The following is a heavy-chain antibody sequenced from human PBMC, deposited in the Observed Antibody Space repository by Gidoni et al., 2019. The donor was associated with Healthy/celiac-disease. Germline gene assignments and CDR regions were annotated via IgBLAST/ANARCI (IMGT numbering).Heavy chain of an antibody. CDR3: ARAGTSYDFWSGYDYFDY. D-gene: IGHD3-3*01. CDR2: IYYSGST. Sequence: QVQLQESGPGLVKPSETLSLTCPVPGGSISSYYWSWIRQPPGKGLEWIGYIYYSGSTNYNPSLKSRVTISVDTSKNQFSLKLSSVTAADTAVYYCARAGTSYDFWSGYDYFDYWGQGTLVTVSS. CDR1: GGSISSYY. V-gene: IGHV4-59*01. J-gene: IGHJ4*02.